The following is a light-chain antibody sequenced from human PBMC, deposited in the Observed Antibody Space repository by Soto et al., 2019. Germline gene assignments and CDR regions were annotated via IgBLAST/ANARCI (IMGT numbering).Light chain of an antibody. Sequence: QSALTQPASVSGSPGQSITISCTGTSSDVGSYDLVSWYQQHPGKAPKLMIYEVSERPSGVSNRFSGSKSGSTASLTISGLQAEDEADYYCCSYAGSSTFVFGGGTKVTVL. CDR3: CSYAGSSTFV. CDR2: EVS. J-gene: IGLJ2*01. V-gene: IGLV2-23*02. CDR1: SSDVGSYDL.